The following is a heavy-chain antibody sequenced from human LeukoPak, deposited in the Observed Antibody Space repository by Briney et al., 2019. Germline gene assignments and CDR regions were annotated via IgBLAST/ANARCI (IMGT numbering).Heavy chain of an antibody. CDR3: ARAYTLRGPYDYVWGSYRYTESLDY. J-gene: IGHJ4*02. Sequence: PGGSLRLSCAASGFTFSDYYMSWIRQAPGKGLEWVSYISSSGSTIYYADSVKGRFTISRDNAKNSLYLQMNSLRAEDTAVYYCARAYTLRGPYDYVWGSYRYTESLDYWGQGTLVTVSS. CDR2: ISSSGSTI. D-gene: IGHD3-16*02. V-gene: IGHV3-11*04. CDR1: GFTFSDYY.